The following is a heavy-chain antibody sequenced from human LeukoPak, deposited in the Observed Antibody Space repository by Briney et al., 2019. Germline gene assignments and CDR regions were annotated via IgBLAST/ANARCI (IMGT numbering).Heavy chain of an antibody. CDR2: ISHRGRT. CDR3: ARIPLYFLEPFDY. Sequence: SETLSLTCAVYGGSVSGYYWSWIRQPPGRGLEWIGEISHRGRTHYNPSLKGRVTMSVDTSKNQFALEVDSVTAADTAVYYCARIPLYFLEPFDYWGQGILVTVSS. CDR1: GGSVSGYY. V-gene: IGHV4-34*01. D-gene: IGHD3-3*01. J-gene: IGHJ4*02.